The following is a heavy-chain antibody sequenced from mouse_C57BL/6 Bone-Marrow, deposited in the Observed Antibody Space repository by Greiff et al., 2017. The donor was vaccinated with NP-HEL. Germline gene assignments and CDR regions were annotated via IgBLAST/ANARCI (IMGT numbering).Heavy chain of an antibody. Sequence: DVQLVESGGGLVQSGRSLRLSCATSGFTFSDFYMEWVRQAPGKGLEWIAASRNKANDYTTEYSASVKGRFIVSRDTSQSILYLQMNALRAEDTAIYYCSRENYEGYFDYWGQGTTRTVSS. J-gene: IGHJ2*01. D-gene: IGHD1-1*01. CDR1: GFTFSDFY. CDR2: SRNKANDYTT. V-gene: IGHV7-1*01. CDR3: SRENYEGYFDY.